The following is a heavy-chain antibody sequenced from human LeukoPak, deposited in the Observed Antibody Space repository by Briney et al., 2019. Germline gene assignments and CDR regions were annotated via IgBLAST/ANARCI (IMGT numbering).Heavy chain of an antibody. V-gene: IGHV1-2*02. CDR3: AGVPAYQWDLLLGPLGYFDY. J-gene: IGHJ4*02. Sequence: GASVKVSCKASGYTFTGYYMHWVRQAPGQGLEWMGWLNPSSGATNYAQEFQGRVTMTRDTSISTAYMELSRLRSDDTAVYYCAGVPAYQWDLLLGPLGYFDYWGQGTLVTVSS. CDR1: GYTFTGYY. D-gene: IGHD1-26*01. CDR2: LNPSSGAT.